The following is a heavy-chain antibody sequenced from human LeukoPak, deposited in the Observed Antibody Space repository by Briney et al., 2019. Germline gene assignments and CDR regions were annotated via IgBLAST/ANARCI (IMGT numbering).Heavy chain of an antibody. CDR3: ARTQLRRGYYDSSTTLGY. Sequence: SETLSLTCTVSGGSISSSSYYWGWIRQPPGKGLEWIGSIYYSGSTYYNPSLKSRVTISVDTSKNQFSLKLSSVTAADTAVYYCARTQLRRGYYDSSTTLGYWGQGTLVTVSS. D-gene: IGHD3-22*01. V-gene: IGHV4-39*07. CDR1: GGSISSSSYY. CDR2: IYYSGST. J-gene: IGHJ4*02.